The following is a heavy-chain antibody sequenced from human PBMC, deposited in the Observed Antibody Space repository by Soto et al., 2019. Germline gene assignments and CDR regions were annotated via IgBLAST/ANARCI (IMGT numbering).Heavy chain of an antibody. CDR1: GFTFSSYA. D-gene: IGHD3-10*01. CDR3: AKDRRITMVRGVIGSHNWFDP. CDR2: ISGSGGST. Sequence: GGSLRLSCAASGFTFSSYAMSWVRQAPGKGLEWVLAISGSGGSTYYADSVKGRFTISRDNSKNTLYLQMNSLRAEDTAVYYCAKDRRITMVRGVIGSHNWFDPWGQGTLVTVSS. J-gene: IGHJ5*02. V-gene: IGHV3-23*01.